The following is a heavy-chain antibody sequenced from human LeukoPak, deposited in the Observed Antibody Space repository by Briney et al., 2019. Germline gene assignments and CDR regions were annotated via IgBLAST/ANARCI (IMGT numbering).Heavy chain of an antibody. J-gene: IGHJ3*02. V-gene: IGHV3-23*01. CDR2: ISGSGGST. CDR3: AKDLYDILTGYYPLRAFDI. D-gene: IGHD3-9*01. Sequence: GGSLRLSCAASGFTFSSYAMSWVRQAPGKGLEWVSAISGSGGSTYYADSVKGRFTISRDNSENTLYLQMNSLRAEDTAVYYCAKDLYDILTGYYPLRAFDIWGQGTMVTVSS. CDR1: GFTFSSYA.